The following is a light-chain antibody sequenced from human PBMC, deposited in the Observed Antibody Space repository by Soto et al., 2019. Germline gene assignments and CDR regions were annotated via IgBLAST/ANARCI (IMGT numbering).Light chain of an antibody. CDR2: DVS. J-gene: IGLJ1*01. CDR1: SSDVGGYNY. Sequence: QSALTQPRSVSGSPGQSVTISCTGTSSDVGGYNYVSWYQQHPGKAPKLMIYDVSNRPSGVPDRFSGSKSGNTASLTISGLQADDEADYYFCSYAGSYTYVFGTGTKVTVL. CDR3: CSYAGSYTYV. V-gene: IGLV2-11*01.